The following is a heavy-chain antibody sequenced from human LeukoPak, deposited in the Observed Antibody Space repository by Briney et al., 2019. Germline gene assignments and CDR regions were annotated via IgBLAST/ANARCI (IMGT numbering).Heavy chain of an antibody. J-gene: IGHJ4*02. D-gene: IGHD3-10*01. CDR2: IYYSGST. CDR3: ARSDYGSGSYYNH. CDR1: GGSISSYY. Sequence: SETLSLTCTVSGGSISSYYWSWIRQPPGKGLEWIGYIYYSGSTNYNPSLKGRVTISVDTSKNQFSLKLSSVTAADTAVYYCARSDYGSGSYYNHWGQGTLVTVSS. V-gene: IGHV4-59*01.